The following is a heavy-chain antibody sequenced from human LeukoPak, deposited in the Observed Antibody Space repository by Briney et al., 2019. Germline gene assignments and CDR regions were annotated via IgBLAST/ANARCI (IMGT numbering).Heavy chain of an antibody. Sequence: GASVKVSCKASGGTFSSYAISWVRQAPGQGLEWMGRIIPILGIANYAQKFQGRVTITADKSTSTAYMELSSLRSEDTAVYYCARDSYSGYDYRMNYFDYWGQGTLVTVSS. V-gene: IGHV1-69*04. CDR1: GGTFSSYA. CDR2: IIPILGIA. D-gene: IGHD5-12*01. J-gene: IGHJ4*02. CDR3: ARDSYSGYDYRMNYFDY.